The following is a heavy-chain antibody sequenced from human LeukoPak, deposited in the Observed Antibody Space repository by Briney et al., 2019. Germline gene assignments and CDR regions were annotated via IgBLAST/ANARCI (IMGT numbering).Heavy chain of an antibody. D-gene: IGHD3-9*01. CDR1: GFTFSSYS. CDR2: ISSSSSYI. CDR3: ARDGAALRYFDWLSRPHYYFDY. Sequence: SGGSLRLSCAASGFTFSSYSMNWVRQAPGKGLEWVSSISSSSSYIYYADSVKGRFTISRDNAKNTLYLQMNSLRAEDTAVYYCARDGAALRYFDWLSRPHYYFDYWGQGTLVTVSS. J-gene: IGHJ4*02. V-gene: IGHV3-21*01.